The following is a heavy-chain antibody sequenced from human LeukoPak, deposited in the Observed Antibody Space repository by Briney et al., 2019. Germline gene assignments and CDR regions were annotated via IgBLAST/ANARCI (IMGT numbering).Heavy chain of an antibody. D-gene: IGHD5-18*01. CDR1: GGSISSYY. CDR2: IYTSGST. J-gene: IGHJ4*02. V-gene: IGHV4-4*07. Sequence: PAETLSLTCTVSGGSISSYYWSWLRQPAGKRLEWIGRIYTSGSTNYNPSLKSRVTMSVDTSKNQFSLKLSSVTAADTAVYYCAREDSQLWLDIVDYWGQGTLVTVSS. CDR3: AREDSQLWLDIVDY.